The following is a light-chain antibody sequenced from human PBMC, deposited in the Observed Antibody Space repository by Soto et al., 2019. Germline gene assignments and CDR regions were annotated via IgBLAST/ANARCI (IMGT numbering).Light chain of an antibody. J-gene: IGKJ5*01. CDR3: QQHGTSPIT. CDR2: RTS. CDR1: QSISSN. Sequence: DIVMTQSPATLSVSPGERATLSCRASQSISSNLAWSQQKPGQAPRLVMFRTSSRATGFPARFSGSGSGTDFTLTISRLEPEDFAVYYCQQHGTSPITFGQGTRLEIK. V-gene: IGKV3-20*01.